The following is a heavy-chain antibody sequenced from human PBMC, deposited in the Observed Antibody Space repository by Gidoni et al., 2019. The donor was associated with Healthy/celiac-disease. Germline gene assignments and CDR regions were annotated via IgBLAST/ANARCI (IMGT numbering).Heavy chain of an antibody. CDR2: IIPILGIA. Sequence: QVQLVQSGAEVKKPGSSVKVSCKASGGTFSSYTISWVRQAPGQGLEWMGRIIPILGIANYAQKFQGRVTITADKSTSTAYMELSSLRSEDTAVYYCARDPRTTEGERWFDPWGQGTLVTVSS. CDR3: ARDPRTTEGERWFDP. CDR1: GGTFSSYT. D-gene: IGHD4-17*01. V-gene: IGHV1-69*08. J-gene: IGHJ5*02.